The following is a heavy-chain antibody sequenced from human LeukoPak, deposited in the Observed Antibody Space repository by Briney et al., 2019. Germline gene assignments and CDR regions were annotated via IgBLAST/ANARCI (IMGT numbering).Heavy chain of an antibody. D-gene: IGHD3-10*01. J-gene: IGHJ4*02. Sequence: GGSLRLSCAASGFTFSSYSMNWVRQAPGKGLEWVSSISSSSSYIYYADSVKGRFTISRDNAKNSLYLQMNSLRAEDTAVYYCASQFRITMVRGVIPGHYWGQGTLVTVSS. CDR2: ISSSSSYI. CDR3: ASQFRITMVRGVIPGHY. CDR1: GFTFSSYS. V-gene: IGHV3-21*01.